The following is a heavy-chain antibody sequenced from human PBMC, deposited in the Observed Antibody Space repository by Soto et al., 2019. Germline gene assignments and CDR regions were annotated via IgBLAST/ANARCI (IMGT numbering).Heavy chain of an antibody. J-gene: IGHJ4*02. CDR2: ISGSGGST. D-gene: IGHD3-3*01. Sequence: PGGSLRLSCAASGFTFSNYVMSWVRQAPGKGLEWVSAISGSGGSTYSADSVKGRFTVSRDNSKNTLYLQMDSLRAEDTAVYYCAKGNNLEWFLSPIAYWGQGTLVTAPQ. CDR1: GFTFSNYV. CDR3: AKGNNLEWFLSPIAY. V-gene: IGHV3-23*01.